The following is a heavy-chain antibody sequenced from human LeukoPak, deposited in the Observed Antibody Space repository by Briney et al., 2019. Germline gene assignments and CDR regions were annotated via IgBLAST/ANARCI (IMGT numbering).Heavy chain of an antibody. CDR2: IHPSGTT. CDR1: GGAFSTYH. Sequence: SETLSLTCNVSGGAFSTYHWTWIRQPPGKGLEWIGYIHPSGTTNYNPSLKSRVTISVDTSKNQFSLRLSSVTAADTAVYYCVRPGQSSWWVYFDYWGQGTVVTVSS. J-gene: IGHJ4*02. V-gene: IGHV4-4*09. D-gene: IGHD2-15*01. CDR3: VRPGQSSWWVYFDY.